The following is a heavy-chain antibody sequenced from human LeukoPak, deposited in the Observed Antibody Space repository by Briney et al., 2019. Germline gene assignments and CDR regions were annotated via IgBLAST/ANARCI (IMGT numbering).Heavy chain of an antibody. D-gene: IGHD3-16*02. CDR2: IYSGGNT. CDR3: ARGPYSLGAFDI. CDR1: AFTVSSTY. V-gene: IGHV3-53*01. J-gene: IGHJ3*02. Sequence: GGSLTLSCAPSAFTVSSTYMSWARHTPRKGLEWVSVIYSGGNTYYAESVKGRFTISRDNSKNTLYLQMNSLRAEDTAVYYCARGPYSLGAFDIWGQGTMVTVSS.